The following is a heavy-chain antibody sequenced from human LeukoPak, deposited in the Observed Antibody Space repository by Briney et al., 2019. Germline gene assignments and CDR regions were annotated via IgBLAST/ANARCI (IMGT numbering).Heavy chain of an antibody. Sequence: GGSLRLSCAASGFTFSSYSINWVRRAPGKGLEWVSYISSSSNTIYYADSVKGRFTISRDNAKNSLYPQMNSLRAEDTAVYYCARDGFIAAAGIRGAPSDYGGQGTLVTVSS. CDR2: ISSSSNTI. D-gene: IGHD6-13*01. CDR3: ARDGFIAAAGIRGAPSDY. CDR1: GFTFSSYS. V-gene: IGHV3-48*01. J-gene: IGHJ4*02.